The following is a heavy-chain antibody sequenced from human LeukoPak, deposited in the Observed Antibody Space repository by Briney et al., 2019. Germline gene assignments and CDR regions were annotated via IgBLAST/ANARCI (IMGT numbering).Heavy chain of an antibody. V-gene: IGHV4-59*01. J-gene: IGHJ6*03. CDR2: IYYSGST. CDR3: ARDRRVYGKDYYYYYMDV. CDR1: GGSISSYY. D-gene: IGHD3-10*01. Sequence: SETLSLTCTVSGGSISSYYWSWIRQPPGKGLEWIGYIYYSGSTNYNPSLKSRVTISVDTSKNQFSLKLSSVTAADTAVYYCARDRRVYGKDYYYYYMDVWGKGTTVTVSS.